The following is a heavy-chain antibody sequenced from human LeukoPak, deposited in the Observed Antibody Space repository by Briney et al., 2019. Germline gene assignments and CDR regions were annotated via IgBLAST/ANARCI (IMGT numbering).Heavy chain of an antibody. CDR1: GFTFNNHG. D-gene: IGHD6-19*01. Sequence: GGSLRLSCAAFGFTFNNHGMHWVRQAPGKGLEWVAVISYDGGNKYHIDSVKGRFTISRDNSKNTLYLQMNSLRAEDTAVYYCAKSQSSGWKPPFEDWGQGTLVTVSS. J-gene: IGHJ4*02. CDR2: ISYDGGNK. V-gene: IGHV3-30*18. CDR3: AKSQSSGWKPPFED.